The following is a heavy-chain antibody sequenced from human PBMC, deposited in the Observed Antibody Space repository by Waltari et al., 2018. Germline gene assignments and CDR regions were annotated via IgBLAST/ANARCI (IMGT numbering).Heavy chain of an antibody. CDR3: VRCRGIFGVVSFDY. D-gene: IGHD3-3*01. J-gene: IGHJ4*02. CDR2: IYSGGFTT. Sequence: EVQLLESGGGLEQPGGSLRLSFAASGVTFNGHPMGWVRQAPGKGLEWVSVIYSGGFTTYYADSVNGRFTISRDNSKDTLYLQMDSLRADDTAVYYCVRCRGIFGVVSFDYWGQGSLVTVSS. CDR1: GVTFNGHP. V-gene: IGHV3-23*03.